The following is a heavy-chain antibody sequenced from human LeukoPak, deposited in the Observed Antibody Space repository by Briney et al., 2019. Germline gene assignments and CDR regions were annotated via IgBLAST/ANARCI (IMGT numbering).Heavy chain of an antibody. V-gene: IGHV3-21*01. CDR3: ARDPANSSSWPLDY. CDR2: ISSSSSYI. D-gene: IGHD6-13*01. J-gene: IGHJ4*02. CDR1: GFTFSSYS. Sequence: GGSLRLSCAASGFTFSSYSMSWVRQAPGKGLEWVSSISSSSSYIYYADSVKGRFTISRDNAKNSLYLQMNSLRAEDTAVYYCARDPANSSSWPLDYWGQGTLVTVSS.